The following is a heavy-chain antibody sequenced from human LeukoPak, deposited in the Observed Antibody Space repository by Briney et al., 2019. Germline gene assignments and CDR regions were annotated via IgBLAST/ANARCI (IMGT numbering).Heavy chain of an antibody. J-gene: IGHJ4*02. CDR3: ARGWWPGSSSDFDY. V-gene: IGHV1-2*02. D-gene: IGHD6-6*01. CDR2: INPNSGGT. CDR1: GYTFTGYY. Sequence: ASVKVSCKASGYTFTGYYMHWVRQAPGQGLEWMGWINPNSGGTNYAQKFQGRVTMTRDTSISTAYMELSRLRSDDTAVYYCARGWWPGSSSDFDYWGQGTLVTVSS.